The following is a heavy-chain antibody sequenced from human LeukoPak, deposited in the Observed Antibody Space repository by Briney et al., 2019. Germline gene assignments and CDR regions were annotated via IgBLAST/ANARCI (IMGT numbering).Heavy chain of an antibody. CDR2: ISSSCSTI. Sequence: GGSLRLSCAASGFTFSSYEMKGVRQAPGRGLEWGSYISSSCSTIYYADSVKGRFTISRDNAKNSLYLQMNSLRAEDTAVYYCAELGITMIGGVWGKGTTVTISS. CDR1: GFTFSSYE. J-gene: IGHJ6*04. CDR3: AELGITMIGGV. D-gene: IGHD3-10*02. V-gene: IGHV3-48*03.